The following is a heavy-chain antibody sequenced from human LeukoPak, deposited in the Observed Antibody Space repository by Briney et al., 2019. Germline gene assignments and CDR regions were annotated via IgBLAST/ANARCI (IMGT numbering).Heavy chain of an antibody. CDR1: GGSISSGGYY. J-gene: IGHJ4*02. CDR2: IYHSGST. D-gene: IGHD6-19*01. V-gene: IGHV4-61*08. Sequence: SETLSLTCTVSGGSISSGGYYWSWIRQPPGKGLEWIGYIYHSGSTYYNPSLKSRVTISVDTSKNQFSLKLSSVTAADTAVYYCARGEKGSGWYVGGSYNSHALDYWGQGTLVTVSS. CDR3: ARGEKGSGWYVGGSYNSHALDY.